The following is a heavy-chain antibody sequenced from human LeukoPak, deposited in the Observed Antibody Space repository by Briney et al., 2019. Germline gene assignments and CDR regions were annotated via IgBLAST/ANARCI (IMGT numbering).Heavy chain of an antibody. D-gene: IGHD6-19*01. J-gene: IGHJ4*02. Sequence: SETLPLTCTVSGGSISSYYWSWIRQPPGKGLEWIGYVYYSGSTNYNPSLKSRVTISVDTSKNQFSLKLSSVTAAGTAVYYCATYPGYSSGVFACWGQGTLVTVSS. CDR1: GGSISSYY. CDR2: VYYSGST. CDR3: ATYPGYSSGVFAC. V-gene: IGHV4-59*01.